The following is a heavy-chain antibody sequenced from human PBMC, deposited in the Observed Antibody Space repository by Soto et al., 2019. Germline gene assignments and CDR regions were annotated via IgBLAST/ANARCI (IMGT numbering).Heavy chain of an antibody. D-gene: IGHD3-3*01. J-gene: IGHJ4*02. CDR2: INPSGGST. V-gene: IGHV1-46*01. CDR1: GYTFTSYY. CDR3: ARERSFFGLVIPLALERGLGFDY. Sequence: GASVKVSCKASGYTFTSYYMHWVRQAPGQGLEWMGIINPSGGSTSYAQKFQGRVTMTRDTSTSTVYMELSSLRSEDTAVYYCARERSFFGLVIPLALERGLGFDYWGQGTLVTVSS.